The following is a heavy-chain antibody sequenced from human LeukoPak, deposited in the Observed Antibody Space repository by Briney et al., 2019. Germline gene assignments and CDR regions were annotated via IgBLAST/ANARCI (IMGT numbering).Heavy chain of an antibody. CDR2: IYTSGST. CDR1: GGSISSYY. J-gene: IGHJ3*02. CDR3: AREGFYYDSSGYAFDI. Sequence: SETLSLACTVSGGSISSYYWSWIRQPAGKGLEWIGRIYTSGSTNYNPSLKSRVTISVDTSKNQFSLKLSSVTAADTAVYYCAREGFYYDSSGYAFDIWGQGTMVTVSS. V-gene: IGHV4-4*07. D-gene: IGHD3-22*01.